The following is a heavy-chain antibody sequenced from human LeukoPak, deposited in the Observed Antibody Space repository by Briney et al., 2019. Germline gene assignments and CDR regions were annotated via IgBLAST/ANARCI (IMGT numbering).Heavy chain of an antibody. CDR2: IRYDGSNK. V-gene: IGHV3-30*02. D-gene: IGHD6-6*01. J-gene: IGHJ4*02. Sequence: GGSLRLSCAASGFTFSSYGMHWVRQAPGKGLEWVAFIRYDGSNKYYADSVKGRFTISRDNSKNTLYLQMNSLRAEDTAVYYCAKEGSSSPRDYFDYWGQGTLVTVSS. CDR3: AKEGSSSPRDYFDY. CDR1: GFTFSSYG.